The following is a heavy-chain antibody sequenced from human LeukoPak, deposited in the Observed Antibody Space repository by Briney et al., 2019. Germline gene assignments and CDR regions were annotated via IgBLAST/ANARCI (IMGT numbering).Heavy chain of an antibody. CDR1: GYTFTGYY. D-gene: IGHD5-12*01. J-gene: IGHJ4*02. CDR3: ARDRLNYPFPQGRFDY. Sequence: ASVKVSCKASGYTFTGYYMHWVRQAPGQGLEWMGRINPNSGGTNYAQKFQGRVTMTRDTSISTAYMELSRLRSDDTAVYYCARDRLNYPFPQGRFDYWGQGTLVTVSS. CDR2: INPNSGGT. V-gene: IGHV1-2*06.